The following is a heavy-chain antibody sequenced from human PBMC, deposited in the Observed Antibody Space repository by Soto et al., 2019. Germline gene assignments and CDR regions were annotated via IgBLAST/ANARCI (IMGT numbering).Heavy chain of an antibody. CDR2: IIPIFGTA. CDR3: ARDRHHPGQLGRYNWFDP. CDR1: GGTFSSYA. V-gene: IGHV1-69*01. Sequence: QVQLVQSGAEVKKPGSSVKVSCKASGGTFSSYAISWVRQAPGQGLEWMGGIIPIFGTANYAQKFQGRVTITADESTSTADMELSSLRSEDTAVYYCARDRHHPGQLGRYNWFDPWGQGTLVTVSS. J-gene: IGHJ5*02. D-gene: IGHD6-13*01.